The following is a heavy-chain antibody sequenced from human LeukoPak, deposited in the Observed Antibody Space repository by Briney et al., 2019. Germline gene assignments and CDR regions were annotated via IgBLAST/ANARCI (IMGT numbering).Heavy chain of an antibody. Sequence: PGGSLRLSCAASGFTFDDYAMHWVRQAPGKGLEWVSGISWNSGSIGYADSVKGRFTISRDNAKNSLYLQMNSLRAEDTALYYCAKGYSSGWYGNWFDPWGQGTVVTVSS. J-gene: IGHJ5*02. CDR1: GFTFDDYA. CDR2: ISWNSGSI. V-gene: IGHV3-9*01. D-gene: IGHD6-19*01. CDR3: AKGYSSGWYGNWFDP.